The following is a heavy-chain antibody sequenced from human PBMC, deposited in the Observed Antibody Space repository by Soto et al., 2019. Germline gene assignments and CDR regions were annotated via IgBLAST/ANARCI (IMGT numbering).Heavy chain of an antibody. D-gene: IGHD6-13*01. CDR3: AKTSSSWSHYYYYYGMDV. CDR2: ISYDGSNK. CDR1: GFTFSSYG. Sequence: GGSLRLSCAASGFTFSSYGMHWVCQAPGKGLEWVAVISYDGSNKYYADSVKGRFTISRDNSKNTLYLQMNSLRAEDTAVYYCAKTSSSWSHYYYYYGMDVWGQGTTVTVSS. J-gene: IGHJ6*02. V-gene: IGHV3-30*18.